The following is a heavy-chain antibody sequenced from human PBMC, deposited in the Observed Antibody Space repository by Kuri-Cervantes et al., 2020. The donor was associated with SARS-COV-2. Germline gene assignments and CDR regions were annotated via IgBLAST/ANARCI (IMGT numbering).Heavy chain of an antibody. CDR2: IYYSGST. CDR3: AREGMVTRSTN. CDR1: GGSISSGGYY. D-gene: IGHD5-18*01. Sequence: SETLSLTCTVSGGSISSGGYYWSWIRQHPGKGLEWIGYIYYSGSTYYNPSLKSRVTMSIATSKNQFSLRLSSVTAADTAMYYCAREGMVTRSTNWGQGTLVTVSS. V-gene: IGHV4-31*03. J-gene: IGHJ4*02.